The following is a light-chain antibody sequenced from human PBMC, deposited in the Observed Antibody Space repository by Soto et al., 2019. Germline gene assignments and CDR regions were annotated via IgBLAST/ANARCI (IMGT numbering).Light chain of an antibody. CDR1: QSLLHSNGHTY. J-gene: IGKJ1*01. CDR3: MQALQART. CDR2: VLS. Sequence: IVMTQSPLSLSVTPGEPASISCRSSQSLLHSNGHTYLDWYVQKPGQSPQLLIYVLSNRASGVPDRFSGSVSGTEFTLKISRVEAEDVGVYYCMQALQARTFGQGTKVDIK. V-gene: IGKV2-28*01.